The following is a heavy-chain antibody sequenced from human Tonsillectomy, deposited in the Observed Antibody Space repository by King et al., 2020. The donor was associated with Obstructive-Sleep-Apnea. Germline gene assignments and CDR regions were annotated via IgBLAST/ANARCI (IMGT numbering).Heavy chain of an antibody. CDR1: GFSFRSCS. CDR3: ARDGDYWYFDY. D-gene: IGHD4-17*01. CDR2: ISSSSSYK. J-gene: IGHJ2*01. V-gene: IGHV3-21*01. Sequence: VQLVESGGGLVKPGGSLRLSCAASGFSFRSCSINWVRQAPGKGLEWVSSISSSSSYKSYADSVKGRFTISRDNAKNSLYLQMNSLSAEDTAVYYCARDGDYWYFDYWGHGTLVSVSS.